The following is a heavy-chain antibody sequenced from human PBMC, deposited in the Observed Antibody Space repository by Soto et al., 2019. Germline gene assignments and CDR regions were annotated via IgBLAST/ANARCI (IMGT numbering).Heavy chain of an antibody. V-gene: IGHV3-23*01. CDR3: AKGNSWSPALVLDI. J-gene: IGHJ3*02. CDR2: ISGSAGST. Sequence: GSLRLSCAASGVTCRSYAMNLVRQAPGKGLEWVSAISGSAGSTYYADSVKGRFTISRDTSKNTLYLQMNSLRAEDTAVYYCAKGNSWSPALVLDIWGQGTMVTVSS. CDR1: GVTCRSYA. D-gene: IGHD1-7*01.